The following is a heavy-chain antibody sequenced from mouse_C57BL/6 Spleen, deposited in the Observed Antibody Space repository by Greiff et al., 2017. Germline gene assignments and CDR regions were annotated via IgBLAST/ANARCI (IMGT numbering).Heavy chain of an antibody. D-gene: IGHD1-1*01. CDR3: TRGDLLLRCAY. CDR2: IDPETGGT. CDR1: GYTFTDYE. Sequence: VQLQQSGAELVRPGASVTLSCKASGYTFTDYEMHWVKQTPVHGLEWIGAIDPETGGTAYNQKFKGKAILTADKSSSTAYMELRSLTSEDSAVYYGTRGDLLLRCAYWRQWTMVTVSA. J-gene: IGHJ3*01. V-gene: IGHV1-15*01.